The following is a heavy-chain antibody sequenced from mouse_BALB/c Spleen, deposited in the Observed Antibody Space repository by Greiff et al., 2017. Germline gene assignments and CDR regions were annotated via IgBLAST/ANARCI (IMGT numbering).Heavy chain of an antibody. D-gene: IGHD1-1*01. Sequence: VKLMESGPGLVAPSQSLSLTCTVSGISLTDDGVSWFRQPPGKGLEWLGVIWGGGSTYYNSALKSRLSISKDNSKGQVFLKMNSLQTDDTAMYYFANWPDYFSSSYVWFAYRGQGSRVSVSA. J-gene: IGHJ3*01. CDR2: IWGGGST. V-gene: IGHV2-6-5*01. CDR3: ANWPDYFSSSYVWFAY. CDR1: GISLTDDG.